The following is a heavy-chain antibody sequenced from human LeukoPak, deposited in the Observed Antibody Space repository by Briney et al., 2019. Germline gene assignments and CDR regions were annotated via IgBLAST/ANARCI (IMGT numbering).Heavy chain of an antibody. V-gene: IGHV3-23*01. Sequence: TXXSXAXXGVRQAPGKGLEWVSAISGSGGSTYYADSVRGRFTISRDNSKNTLYLQMNSLRAEDTAVYYCAKDDPSHTESYFDYWGQGTLVTVSS. CDR2: ISGSGGST. J-gene: IGHJ4*02. D-gene: IGHD2-2*02. CDR3: AKDDPSHTESYFDY. CDR1: TXXSXA.